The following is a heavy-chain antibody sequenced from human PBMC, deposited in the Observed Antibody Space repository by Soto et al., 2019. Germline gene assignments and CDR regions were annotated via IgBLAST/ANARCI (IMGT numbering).Heavy chain of an antibody. D-gene: IGHD6-13*01. V-gene: IGHV2-70*04. CDR1: GFSLSTSGMH. J-gene: IGHJ6*02. Sequence: SGPTLVNPTHTLTLTCTFSGFSLSTSGMHVSWIRQPPGKALEWLARIDWDDDKFYSTSLKTRLTISKDTSKNQVVLTMTNMDPVDTATYYCSLMGRQQSFYGMDVWGQGTTVTVSS. CDR2: IDWDDDK. CDR3: SLMGRQQSFYGMDV.